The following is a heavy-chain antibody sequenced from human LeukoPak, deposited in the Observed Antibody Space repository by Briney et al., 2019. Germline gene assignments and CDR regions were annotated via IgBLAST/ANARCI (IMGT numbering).Heavy chain of an antibody. Sequence: GGSLRLSCAASGFTFSSYSMNWVRQAPGKGLEWVSYISSSSTIYYADSVKGRFTISRDNAKNSLYLQMNSLRAEDTAVYYCARDMDSGALDYWGQGTLVTVSS. J-gene: IGHJ4*02. D-gene: IGHD5-12*01. V-gene: IGHV3-48*01. CDR1: GFTFSSYS. CDR2: ISSSSTI. CDR3: ARDMDSGALDY.